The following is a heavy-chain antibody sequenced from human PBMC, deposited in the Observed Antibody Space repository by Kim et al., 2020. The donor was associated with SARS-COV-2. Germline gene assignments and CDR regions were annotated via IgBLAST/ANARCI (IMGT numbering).Heavy chain of an antibody. D-gene: IGHD3-16*01. J-gene: IGHJ4*02. Sequence: GGSLRLSCAASGFTITTYGIHWVRQAPGKGLEWVAVIWNDGSKKYYGDSVKGRFTISRDISKNTVYLQMNTLRAEDTAVYYCARDGGGSLDYWGQGTLVSVSS. CDR3: ARDGGGSLDY. CDR2: IWNDGSKK. CDR1: GFTITTYG. V-gene: IGHV3-33*08.